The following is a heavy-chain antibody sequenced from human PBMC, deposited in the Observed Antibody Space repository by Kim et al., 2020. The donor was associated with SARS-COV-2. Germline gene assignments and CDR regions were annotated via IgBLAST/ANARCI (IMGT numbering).Heavy chain of an antibody. CDR2: INTNTGNP. CDR3: ARDGLRFLEWPGWFDP. Sequence: ASVKVSCKASGYTFTSYAMNWVRQAPGQGLQWMGWINTNTGNPTYAQGFTGRFVFSLDTSVSTAYLQISSLKAEDTAVYYCARDGLRFLEWPGWFDPWGQGTLVTVSS. CDR1: GYTFTSYA. D-gene: IGHD3-3*01. J-gene: IGHJ5*02. V-gene: IGHV7-4-1*02.